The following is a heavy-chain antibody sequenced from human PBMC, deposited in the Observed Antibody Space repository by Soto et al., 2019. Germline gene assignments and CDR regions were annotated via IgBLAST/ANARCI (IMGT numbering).Heavy chain of an antibody. Sequence: QVQLVESGGGVVQPGRSLRLSCAASGFTFSSYGMHWVRQAPGKGLEWVAVIWYDGSNKYYADSVKGRSTDSRDNSKNTLYLQMNSLRAEDTAVYYCARDRRSGTFDYWGQGTLVTVSS. CDR1: GFTFSSYG. D-gene: IGHD1-26*01. CDR3: ARDRRSGTFDY. J-gene: IGHJ4*02. V-gene: IGHV3-33*01. CDR2: IWYDGSNK.